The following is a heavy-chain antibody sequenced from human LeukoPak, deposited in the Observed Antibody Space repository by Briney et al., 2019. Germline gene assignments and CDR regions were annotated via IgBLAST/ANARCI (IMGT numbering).Heavy chain of an antibody. D-gene: IGHD6-13*01. CDR1: GFTFSSYA. CDR3: ESGIAAAGTLDY. Sequence: PGGSLRLSCAASGFTFSSYAMSWVRQAPGKGLEWVSAISGSGGSTYYADSVKGRFTISRDNSKNTLYLQMNSLRAEDTAVYYCESGIAAAGTLDYWGQGTLATVSS. J-gene: IGHJ4*02. V-gene: IGHV3-23*01. CDR2: ISGSGGST.